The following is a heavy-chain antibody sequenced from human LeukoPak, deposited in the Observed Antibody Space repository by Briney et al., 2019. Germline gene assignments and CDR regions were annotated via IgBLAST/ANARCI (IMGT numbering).Heavy chain of an antibody. Sequence: PGESLRHACSASGLTVSINYMMYVPAPPGKGLEWVSIIYSSGSTYYADSVKGRFTISRDNSKNTLYLQMNCLSAEDTAVYYCARLTNRAIDYWGQETLVTVSS. D-gene: IGHD7-27*01. CDR2: IYSSGST. J-gene: IGHJ4*02. V-gene: IGHV3-66*04. CDR1: GLTVSINY. CDR3: ARLTNRAIDY.